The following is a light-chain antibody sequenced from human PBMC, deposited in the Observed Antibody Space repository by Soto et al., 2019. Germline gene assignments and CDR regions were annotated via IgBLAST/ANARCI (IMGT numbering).Light chain of an antibody. CDR2: GAS. CDR3: QQYGSSPRT. Sequence: EIVLTQSPGTLSLSPGERATLSCRASQSVSSSYLAWYQQKPGQAPRLLIYGASSRAPGIPDRFSGSGSETDFTLTISRLEPEDFAVYYCQQYGSSPRTFGQGTKVEIK. V-gene: IGKV3-20*01. CDR1: QSVSSSY. J-gene: IGKJ1*01.